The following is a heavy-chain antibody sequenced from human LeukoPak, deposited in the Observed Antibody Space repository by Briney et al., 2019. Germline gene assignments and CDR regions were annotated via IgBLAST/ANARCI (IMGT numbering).Heavy chain of an antibody. Sequence: SETLSLTCTVSGGSISTYFWSWLRQPPGKGLEWIGYIYYTGSTNYNPSLKSRVTISVDTSKNQFSLTLTSVTAADSAVYYCAKDSSGFVYWGQGTLVTVSS. D-gene: IGHD6-19*01. V-gene: IGHV4-59*01. CDR1: GGSISTYF. CDR2: IYYTGST. CDR3: AKDSSGFVY. J-gene: IGHJ4*02.